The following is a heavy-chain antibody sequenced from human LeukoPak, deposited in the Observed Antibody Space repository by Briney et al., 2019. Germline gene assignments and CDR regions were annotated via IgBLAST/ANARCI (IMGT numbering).Heavy chain of an antibody. Sequence: GGSLRLSCAASGFTFNNYAMSWVRQAPGKGLEWVSAISSSGDITFYADSVKGRFTISRDNSRYTLYLQMNSLRAEDAAVYYCAKDPRTLYGDLDYWGQGTLVTVSS. V-gene: IGHV3-23*01. CDR1: GFTFNNYA. J-gene: IGHJ4*02. CDR2: ISSSGDIT. D-gene: IGHD4-17*01. CDR3: AKDPRTLYGDLDY.